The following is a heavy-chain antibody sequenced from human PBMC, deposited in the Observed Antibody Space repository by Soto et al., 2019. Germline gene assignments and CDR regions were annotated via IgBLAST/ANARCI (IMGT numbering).Heavy chain of an antibody. Sequence: EMQLVESGGGLVQPGGSLRLSCAASGFTFSHYWMHWVRQVPGKGLVWVSRINNDGTRTFYADSVKGRFTVSRDNAKNTLYLQMNSLRAEDTDIYYCTRDENGVGPTQDYWGQGTLVNVSS. CDR3: TRDENGVGPTQDY. D-gene: IGHD1-26*01. CDR2: INNDGTRT. J-gene: IGHJ4*02. CDR1: GFTFSHYW. V-gene: IGHV3-74*01.